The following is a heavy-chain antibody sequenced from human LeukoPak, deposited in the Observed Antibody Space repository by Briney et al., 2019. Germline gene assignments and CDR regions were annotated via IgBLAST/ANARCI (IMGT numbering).Heavy chain of an antibody. CDR2: IKQEGSEK. V-gene: IGHV3-7*01. D-gene: IGHD4-11*01. J-gene: IGHJ6*03. CDR3: ARSAAHKFYSNYDYYMDL. CDR1: GFTFSSYW. Sequence: GGSLRLSCAASGFTFSSYWMSWVRQAPGEGLEWGANIKQEGSEKYYVDSVKGRFTISRDNAKNSLYLQMNSLRAEDTAVYYCARSAAHKFYSNYDYYMDLWGKGTTVTVSS.